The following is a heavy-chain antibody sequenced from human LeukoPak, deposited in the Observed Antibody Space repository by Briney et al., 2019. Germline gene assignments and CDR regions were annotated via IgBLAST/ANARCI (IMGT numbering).Heavy chain of an antibody. J-gene: IGHJ6*03. Sequence: PGGSLRLSCEASGFFFSDYEMNWIRQAPGEGLEYISYISGSGNTIYYADSVRGRFTSSRDNAKNSLYLQMNSLRVGDTATYYCARVEGYSSSDYMDVWGKGITVTVSS. D-gene: IGHD6-6*01. CDR1: GFFFSDYE. V-gene: IGHV3-48*03. CDR2: ISGSGNTI. CDR3: ARVEGYSSSDYMDV.